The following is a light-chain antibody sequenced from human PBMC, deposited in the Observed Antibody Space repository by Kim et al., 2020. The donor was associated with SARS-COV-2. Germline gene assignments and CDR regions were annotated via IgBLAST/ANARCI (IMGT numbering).Light chain of an antibody. CDR1: QSISIS. J-gene: IGKJ2*01. CDR3: QQFSSYPYT. CDR2: RTS. Sequence: STSVGDRVTITCRASQSISISVAWYQQKPGKAPKLLIYRTSSLQSGVPSRFSGSGSGTEFTLTISSLQPHDFATYYCQQFSSYPYTFGPGTKLEIK. V-gene: IGKV1-5*03.